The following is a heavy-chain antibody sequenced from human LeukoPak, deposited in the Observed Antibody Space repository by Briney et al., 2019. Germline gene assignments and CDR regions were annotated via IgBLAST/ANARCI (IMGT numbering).Heavy chain of an antibody. Sequence: PGGSLRLSCAASGFPFCSYAMSWVPQGPGKGLEWVPAICGCGGSTYYADSVKGRFTISRDNSKNTLYLQMNSLRAEDTAVYYCAKDLRVDYYGSGSYYRWNAFDIWGQGTMVTDSS. CDR2: ICGCGGST. CDR1: GFPFCSYA. V-gene: IGHV3-23*01. CDR3: AKDLRVDYYGSGSYYRWNAFDI. D-gene: IGHD3-10*01. J-gene: IGHJ3*02.